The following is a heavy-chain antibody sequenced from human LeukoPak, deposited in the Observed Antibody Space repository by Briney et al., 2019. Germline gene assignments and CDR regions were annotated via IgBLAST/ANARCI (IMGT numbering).Heavy chain of an antibody. J-gene: IGHJ4*02. CDR3: ARDQGYYYDSSGYS. CDR1: GGTFSSYA. Sequence: ASVKVSCKASGGTFSSYAISWVRQAPGQGLEWMGGIIPIFGTANYAQKFQGRVTITADESTSTAYMELSSLRSEDTAVYYCARDQGYYYDSSGYSWGQGTLVTVSS. V-gene: IGHV1-69*13. CDR2: IIPIFGTA. D-gene: IGHD3-22*01.